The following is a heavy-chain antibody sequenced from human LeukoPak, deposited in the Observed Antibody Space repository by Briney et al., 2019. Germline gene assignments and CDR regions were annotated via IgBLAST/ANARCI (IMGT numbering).Heavy chain of an antibody. CDR1: GYSFTSYW. J-gene: IGHJ6*03. D-gene: IGHD1-26*01. CDR2: IYPGDSDT. Sequence: GESLKISCKGSGYSFTSYWIGWVRQMPGKGLEWMGIIYPGDSDTRYSPSFQGQVTISADKSISTAYLQWSSLKASDTAMYYCARVPSGSYGDYYYYMDVWGKGTTVTVSS. CDR3: ARVPSGSYGDYYYYMDV. V-gene: IGHV5-51*01.